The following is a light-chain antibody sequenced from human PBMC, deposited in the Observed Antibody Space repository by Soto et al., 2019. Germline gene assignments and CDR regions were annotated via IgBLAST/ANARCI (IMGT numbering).Light chain of an antibody. CDR1: QSIDTN. J-gene: IGKJ5*01. CDR3: QQYHHWPPMT. CDR2: DAS. V-gene: IGKV3D-15*01. Sequence: EFVLTQSPGTLSLSPGERATLSCKASQSIDTNLGWYQQKPGQVPRLLIYDASLRATGIPDRFSGSGSGTEFTLTISSLQSEDFAVYYCQQYHHWPPMTFGQGTRLDIK.